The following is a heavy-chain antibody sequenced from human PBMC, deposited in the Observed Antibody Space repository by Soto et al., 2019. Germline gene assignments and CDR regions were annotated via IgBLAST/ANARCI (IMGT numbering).Heavy chain of an antibody. Sequence: GGSLRLSCAASGFTFSSYGMHWVRQAPGKGLEWVAVIWYDGSNKYYADSVKGRFTISRDNSKNTLYLQMNSLRAEDTAVYYCARDTVPYYYDSSGYYYGFDYWGQGTLVTVSS. CDR3: ARDTVPYYYDSSGYYYGFDY. D-gene: IGHD3-22*01. CDR1: GFTFSSYG. V-gene: IGHV3-33*01. J-gene: IGHJ4*02. CDR2: IWYDGSNK.